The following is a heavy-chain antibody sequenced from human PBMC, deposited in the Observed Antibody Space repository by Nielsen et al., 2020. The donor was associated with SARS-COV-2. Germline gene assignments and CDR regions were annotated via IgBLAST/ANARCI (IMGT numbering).Heavy chain of an antibody. CDR3: ARGTTVIGNDVKMNRYYGMDV. Sequence: GSLRLSCTVSGGSISSYYWSWIRQPPGKGLEWIGYIYYSGSTNYNPSLKSRVTISVDTSKNQFSLKLSSVTAADTAVYYCARGTTVIGNDVKMNRYYGMDVWGQGTTVTVSS. V-gene: IGHV4-59*08. CDR1: GGSISSYY. CDR2: IYYSGST. D-gene: IGHD4-11*01. J-gene: IGHJ6*02.